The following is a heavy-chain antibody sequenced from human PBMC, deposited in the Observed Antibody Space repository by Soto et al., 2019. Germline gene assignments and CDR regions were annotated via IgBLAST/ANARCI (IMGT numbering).Heavy chain of an antibody. Sequence: GGSLRLSCAASGFTFSSYGMHWVRQAPGKGLEWVAVIWYDGSNKYYADSVKGRFTISRDNSKNTLYLQMNSLRAEDTAVYYCARDYRQRYSGYEYFDYWGQGTLVTVSS. CDR3: ARDYRQRYSGYEYFDY. CDR1: GFTFSSYG. V-gene: IGHV3-33*01. J-gene: IGHJ4*02. D-gene: IGHD5-12*01. CDR2: IWYDGSNK.